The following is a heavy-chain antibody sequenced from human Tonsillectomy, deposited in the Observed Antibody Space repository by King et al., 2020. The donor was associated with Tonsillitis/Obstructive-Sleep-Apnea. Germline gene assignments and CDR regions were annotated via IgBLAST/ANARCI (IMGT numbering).Heavy chain of an antibody. CDR3: ASDAFHYYDVDV. CDR2: INHSGST. CDR1: GGSSSGYY. J-gene: IGHJ6*02. V-gene: IGHV4-34*01. Sequence: VQLQQWGAGLLKPSETLSLTCAVYGGSSSGYYWSWIRQPPGKGLEWIGEINHSGSTNYNPSLKSRVTISVDTSKNQFSLKLSSVTAADTAVYYCASDAFHYYDVDVWGQGTTVTVSS.